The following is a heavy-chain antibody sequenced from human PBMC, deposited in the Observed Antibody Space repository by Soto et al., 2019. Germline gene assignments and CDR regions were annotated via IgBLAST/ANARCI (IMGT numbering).Heavy chain of an antibody. CDR2: ISYGGSNK. CDR1: GFTFSSYG. Sequence: PGGSLRLSCAASGFTFSSYGMHWVRQAPGKGLEWVAVISYGGSNKYYADSVKGRFTISRDNSKNTLYLQMNSLRAEDTAVYYCAKGRQYQLLSLDYWCQGTLVTVSS. J-gene: IGHJ4*02. D-gene: IGHD2-2*01. CDR3: AKGRQYQLLSLDY. V-gene: IGHV3-30*18.